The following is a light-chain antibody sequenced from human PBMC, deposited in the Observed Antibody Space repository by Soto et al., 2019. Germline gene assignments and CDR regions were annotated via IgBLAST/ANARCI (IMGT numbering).Light chain of an antibody. CDR1: QGISSY. CDR3: QQYYSYPPT. Sequence: AIRMTQSPSSFSASTGDRVTITCQASQGISSYLAWYQQKPGKAPKLLIYAASTLQSGVPSRFSGSGSGTDFIFSICCLQSEDFATYYCQQYYSYPPTFGQGTKV. V-gene: IGKV1-8*01. CDR2: AAS. J-gene: IGKJ1*01.